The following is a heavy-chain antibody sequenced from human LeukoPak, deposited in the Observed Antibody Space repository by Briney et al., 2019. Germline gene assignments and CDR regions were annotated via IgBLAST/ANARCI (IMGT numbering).Heavy chain of an antibody. CDR2: INHSGST. J-gene: IGHJ4*02. CDR1: GGSFSGYY. Sequence: KPSETLSLTCAVYGGSFSGYYWSWIRQPPGKGLEWIGEINHSGSTNYNPSLKSRVTISVDTSKNQFSLKLSSVTAADTAVYYCARGSGHYYDSSGYYATWGQGTLVTVSS. V-gene: IGHV4-34*01. CDR3: ARGSGHYYDSSGYYAT. D-gene: IGHD3-22*01.